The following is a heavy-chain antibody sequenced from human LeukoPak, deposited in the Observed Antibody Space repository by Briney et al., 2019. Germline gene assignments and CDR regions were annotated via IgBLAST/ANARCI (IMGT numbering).Heavy chain of an antibody. CDR2: VYYSGST. CDR1: GGSISSYY. CDR3: ARATYDSSGYYLIFDY. J-gene: IGHJ4*02. V-gene: IGHV4-59*01. Sequence: KPSETLSLTCTVSGGSISSYYWSWIRQPPGKGLEWIGYVYYSGSTNYNPSLKSRVTVSVDTSKNQFSLKLSSVTAADTAVYYCARATYDSSGYYLIFDYWGQGTLVTVSS. D-gene: IGHD3-22*01.